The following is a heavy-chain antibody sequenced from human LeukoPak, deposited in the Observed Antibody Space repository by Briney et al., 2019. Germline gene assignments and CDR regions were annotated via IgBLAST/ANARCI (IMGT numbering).Heavy chain of an antibody. CDR3: ARGRYGSGIYYFDY. V-gene: IGHV3-23*01. CDR1: GFTFNNFA. Sequence: PGGSLRLSCAASGFTFNNFAMSWFRQAPGKGLEWVSAISGSGSSIYYADSVKGRLTISRDTSKSTLYLQMSSLRAEDTAIYYCARGRYGSGIYYFDYWGQGTLVTVSS. D-gene: IGHD3-10*01. J-gene: IGHJ4*02. CDR2: ISGSGSSI.